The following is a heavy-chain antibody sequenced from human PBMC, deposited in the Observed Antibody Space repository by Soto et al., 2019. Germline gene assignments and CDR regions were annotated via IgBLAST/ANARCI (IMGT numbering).Heavy chain of an antibody. CDR1: GGTFSSYT. Sequence: QVQLVQSGAEVKKPGSSVKVSCKASGGTFSSYTISWVRQAPGQGLEWMGRIIPILGIANYAQKVQGRVTITADKATVTVYMELSSLRSEDTAVYYCAREEYYYGSGAFFDYWGQGTLVTVSS. CDR3: AREEYYYGSGAFFDY. D-gene: IGHD3-10*01. V-gene: IGHV1-69*08. J-gene: IGHJ4*02. CDR2: IIPILGIA.